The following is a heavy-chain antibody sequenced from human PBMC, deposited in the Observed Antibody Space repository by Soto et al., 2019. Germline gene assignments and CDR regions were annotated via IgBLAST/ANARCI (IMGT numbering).Heavy chain of an antibody. Sequence: EVQLLESGGGLVQPGGSLRLSCAASGLTFGSYAMSWVRQAPGKGLEWVSAISGSGGTTYYADSVRGRFTISRDNSENTLDLQMNSLRADDTAVYYCAKDSPSHVGGWELPFDYWGQGTLVTVSS. V-gene: IGHV3-23*01. CDR3: AKDSPSHVGGWELPFDY. CDR2: ISGSGGTT. D-gene: IGHD2-21*01. CDR1: GLTFGSYA. J-gene: IGHJ4*02.